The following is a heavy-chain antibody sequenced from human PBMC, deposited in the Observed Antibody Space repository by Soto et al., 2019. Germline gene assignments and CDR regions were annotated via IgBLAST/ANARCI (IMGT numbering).Heavy chain of an antibody. V-gene: IGHV4-30-4*02. CDR2: IYNSGST. CDR1: GDSLRSGDYY. D-gene: IGHD2-2*01. J-gene: IGHJ5*02. CDR3: ARGVDTMAFDH. Sequence: SETLSLTCTVSGDSLRSGDYYWSWIRQPPGKGLEWIGYIYNSGSTYYEPSLRSRLTISEDLSKNQLFLRLTAVTAADTAVYYCARGVDTMAFDHWGQGTLVTVSS.